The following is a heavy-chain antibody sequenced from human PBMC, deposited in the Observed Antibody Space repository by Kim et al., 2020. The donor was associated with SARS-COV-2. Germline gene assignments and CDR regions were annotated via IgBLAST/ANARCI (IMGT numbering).Heavy chain of an antibody. D-gene: IGHD3-22*01. Sequence: DSVKGRFTISRDNSKNTLYLQMSSLRAEDTAVYYCGYYYDSSGYYENFDYWGQGTLVTVSS. CDR3: GYYYDSSGYYENFDY. J-gene: IGHJ4*02. V-gene: IGHV3-64D*06.